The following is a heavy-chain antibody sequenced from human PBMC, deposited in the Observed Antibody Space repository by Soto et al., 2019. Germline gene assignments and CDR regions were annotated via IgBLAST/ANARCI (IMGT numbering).Heavy chain of an antibody. CDR2: ISSSSSYI. V-gene: IGHV3-21*01. Sequence: GGSLRLSCAASGFTFSSYSMNWVRQAPGKGLEWVSSISSSSSYIYYADSVKGRFTISRDNAKNSLYLQMNSLRAEDTAVYYCAREEGWFHCYYYYGMDVWGQGTTVTVSS. CDR1: GFTFSSYS. J-gene: IGHJ6*02. CDR3: AREEGWFHCYYYYGMDV. D-gene: IGHD2-15*01.